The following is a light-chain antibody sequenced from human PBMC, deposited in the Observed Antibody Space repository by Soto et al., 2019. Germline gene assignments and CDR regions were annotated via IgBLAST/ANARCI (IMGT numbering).Light chain of an antibody. CDR3: ASYAGSSNFDV. Sequence: QSALPQPPSASGSPGQSVTISCTGTSSDVGGYNYVPWYQQHPGKAPKLMIYEVSQRPSGVPDRFSGSKSGNTASLTVSGLQAEDEADYYCASYAGSSNFDVFGTGTKVTVL. CDR1: SSDVGGYNY. V-gene: IGLV2-8*01. J-gene: IGLJ1*01. CDR2: EVS.